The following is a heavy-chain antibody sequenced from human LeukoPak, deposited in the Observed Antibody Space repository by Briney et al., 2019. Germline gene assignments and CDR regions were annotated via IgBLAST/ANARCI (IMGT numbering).Heavy chain of an antibody. V-gene: IGHV4-38-2*02. CDR3: AKGAGPPWFDP. J-gene: IGHJ5*02. D-gene: IGHD6-19*01. Sequence: PSETLSLTCTVSGYSISSGYYWGWIRQPPGKGLEWIGSIYHSGSTYYNPSLKSRVTISVDTSKNQFSLKLSSVTAADTAVYYCAKGAGPPWFDPWGQGILVTVSS. CDR1: GYSISSGYY. CDR2: IYHSGST.